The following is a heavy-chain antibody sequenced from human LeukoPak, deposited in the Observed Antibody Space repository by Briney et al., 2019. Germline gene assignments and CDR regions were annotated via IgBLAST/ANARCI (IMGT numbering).Heavy chain of an antibody. CDR3: ATTESGSYYGALGY. CDR1: GYTLTELS. CDR2: FDPEDGET. J-gene: IGHJ4*02. D-gene: IGHD1-26*01. Sequence: ASVKVSCKVSGYTLTELSMHWVRQAPGKGVEWMGGFDPEDGETIYAQKFQGRVTMTEDTSTDTAYMELSSLRSEDTAVYYCATTESGSYYGALGYWGQGTLVTVSS. V-gene: IGHV1-24*01.